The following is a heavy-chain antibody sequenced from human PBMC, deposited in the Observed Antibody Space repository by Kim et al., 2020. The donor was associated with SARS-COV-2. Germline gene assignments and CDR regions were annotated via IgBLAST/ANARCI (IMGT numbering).Heavy chain of an antibody. CDR1: GFTVSSNY. CDR3: ARGLSGSYYNPYYYYYGMDV. J-gene: IGHJ6*02. D-gene: IGHD3-10*01. Sequence: GGSLRLSCAASGFTVSSNYMSWVRQAPGKGLEWVSVIYSGGSTYYADSVKGRFTISRDNSKNTLYLQMNSLRAEDTAVYYCARGLSGSYYNPYYYYYGMDVWGQGTTVTVSS. V-gene: IGHV3-53*01. CDR2: IYSGGST.